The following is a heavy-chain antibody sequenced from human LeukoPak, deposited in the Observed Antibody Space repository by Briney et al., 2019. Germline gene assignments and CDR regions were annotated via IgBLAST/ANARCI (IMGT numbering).Heavy chain of an antibody. J-gene: IGHJ4*02. Sequence: GGSLRLSCAASGFTFSSYAMSWVRQAPGKGLEWVSAISGSGGSTYYADSVKGRFTISRDNSKSTLYLQMNSLRDEDTAVYYCAKRFQGFGYNSNWPEDQYFDYWGQGILVTVSS. CDR2: ISGSGGST. V-gene: IGHV3-23*01. D-gene: IGHD6-13*01. CDR1: GFTFSSYA. CDR3: AKRFQGFGYNSNWPEDQYFDY.